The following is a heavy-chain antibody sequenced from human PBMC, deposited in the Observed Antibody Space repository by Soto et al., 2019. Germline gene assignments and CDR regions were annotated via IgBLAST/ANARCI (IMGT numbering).Heavy chain of an antibody. CDR3: ARTAVEVGATCFAY. V-gene: IGHV4-39*01. CDR1: GGSISSSSYY. D-gene: IGHD1-26*01. Sequence: QLQLQESGPGLVKPSETLSLTCTVSGGSISSSSYYWGWIRQPPGKGLEWIGSIYYSGSTYYNPSLTHRVTTSQDTTKHQFSLKLSSVTAADTAVYYCARTAVEVGATCFAYWGQGTLVTVSS. CDR2: IYYSGST. J-gene: IGHJ4*02.